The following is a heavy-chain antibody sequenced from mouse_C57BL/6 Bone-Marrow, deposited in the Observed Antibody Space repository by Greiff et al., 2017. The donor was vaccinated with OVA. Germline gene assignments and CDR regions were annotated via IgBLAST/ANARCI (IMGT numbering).Heavy chain of an antibody. CDR3: ARYYGSSSYAMDY. D-gene: IGHD1-1*01. CDR2: IYPGSGNT. V-gene: IGHV1-66*01. CDR1: GYSFTSYY. Sequence: QVQLQQSGPELVKPGASVKISCKASGYSFTSYYIHWVKQRPGQGLEWIGWIYPGSGNTKYNEKFKGKATLTADTSSSTAYMQLSSLTSEDSAVYYCARYYGSSSYAMDYWGQGTSVTVSS. J-gene: IGHJ4*01.